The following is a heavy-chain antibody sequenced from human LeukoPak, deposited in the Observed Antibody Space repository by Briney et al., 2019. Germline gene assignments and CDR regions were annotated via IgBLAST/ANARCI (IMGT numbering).Heavy chain of an antibody. J-gene: IGHJ4*02. CDR1: GFTFSSYA. Sequence: PGGSLRLSCAASGFTFSSYAMHWVRQAPGKGLEWVAVISYDGSNKYYADSVKGRFTISRDNSKNTLYLQMNSLRAEDTAVYYCARERHSSGWYRLLDHWGQGTLVTVSS. V-gene: IGHV3-30-3*01. CDR3: ARERHSSGWYRLLDH. CDR2: ISYDGSNK. D-gene: IGHD6-19*01.